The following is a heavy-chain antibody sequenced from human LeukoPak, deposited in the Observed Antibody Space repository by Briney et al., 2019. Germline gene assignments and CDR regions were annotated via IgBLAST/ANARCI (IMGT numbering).Heavy chain of an antibody. CDR1: GFTFSSYA. D-gene: IGHD3-22*01. CDR3: AKAXWGXYXXXXAFDI. CDR2: ISGSGGST. J-gene: IGHJ3*02. Sequence: GGSLRLSCAASGFTFSSYAMSWVRQAPGKGLEWVSAISGSGGSTYYADSVKGRFTISRDNSKNTLYLQMNSLRAEDTAVYYCAKAXWGXYXXXXAFDIWGQGXMVTVS. V-gene: IGHV3-23*01.